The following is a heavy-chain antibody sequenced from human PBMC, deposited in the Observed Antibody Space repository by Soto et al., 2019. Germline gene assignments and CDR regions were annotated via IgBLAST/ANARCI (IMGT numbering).Heavy chain of an antibody. CDR2: LNPNTGNS. D-gene: IGHD1-1*01. CDR1: GYTFTSYD. J-gene: IGHJ4*02. Sequence: ASVKGSCKASGYTFTSYDVYWVRQATGQGLEWMGWLNPNTGNSGYAQKFQGRITVTSDTSINTVHMELSSLRSEDTAVYYCARRAETNGWNGFGADKYYFDFWGQGTLVTGSS. CDR3: ARRAETNGWNGFGADKYYFDF. V-gene: IGHV1-8*01.